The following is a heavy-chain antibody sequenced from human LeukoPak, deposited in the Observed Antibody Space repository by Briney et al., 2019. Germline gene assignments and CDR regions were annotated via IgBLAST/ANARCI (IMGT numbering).Heavy chain of an antibody. J-gene: IGHJ4*02. Sequence: QPGGSLRLSCAASGFTFSSYGMSWVRQTPGKGLEWVSGISVNGGRTYYADSLKGRFTHSRDSSKNTLYLQVNSLRAEDTAVYYCARMTPMAIAFYFDYWGQGTLVTVSS. CDR3: ARMTPMAIAFYFDY. V-gene: IGHV3-23*01. CDR2: ISVNGGRT. CDR1: GFTFSSYG. D-gene: IGHD5-18*01.